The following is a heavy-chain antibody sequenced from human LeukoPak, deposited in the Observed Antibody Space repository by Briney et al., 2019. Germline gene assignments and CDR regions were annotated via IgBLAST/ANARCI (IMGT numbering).Heavy chain of an antibody. CDR2: INHSGST. CDR1: GGSFSGYY. V-gene: IGHV4-34*01. D-gene: IGHD3-10*01. CDR3: ARGRRYYYGSGSPTADY. Sequence: SETLSLTCAVYGGSFSGYYWSWIRQPPGKGLEWIGEINHSGSTNYNPSLKSRVTISVDTSKNQFSLKLSSVTAADTAVYYCARGRRYYYGSGSPTADYWGQGTLVTVSS. J-gene: IGHJ4*02.